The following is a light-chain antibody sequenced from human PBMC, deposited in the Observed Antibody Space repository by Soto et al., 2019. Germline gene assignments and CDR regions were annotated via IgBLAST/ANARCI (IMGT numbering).Light chain of an antibody. J-gene: IGLJ2*01. Sequence: QSVLTQPPSVSGAPGQRVTISCTGSSSNIGAGYDVHWYQQLPGRAPKLLIYGNTNRPSGVPDRFSGSKSGTSASLAITGLQAEDEADYYCLSFDSSVGVVFGGGTKLTVL. CDR2: GNT. CDR1: SSNIGAGYD. CDR3: LSFDSSVGVV. V-gene: IGLV1-40*01.